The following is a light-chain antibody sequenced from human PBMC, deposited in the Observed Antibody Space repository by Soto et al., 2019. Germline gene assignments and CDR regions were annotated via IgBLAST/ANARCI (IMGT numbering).Light chain of an antibody. Sequence: DIQVTQSPPTLSASVGDRVTITSRTSQTISTCMAWYQQKPGKAPKLLVYDSSTLQSGVASRFSGSGSWTEFTLIISGLQPDDSATYSCQQYTNTNNPWMFGQGAKVDIK. CDR2: DSS. J-gene: IGKJ1*01. CDR1: QTISTC. CDR3: QQYTNTNNPWM. V-gene: IGKV1-5*01.